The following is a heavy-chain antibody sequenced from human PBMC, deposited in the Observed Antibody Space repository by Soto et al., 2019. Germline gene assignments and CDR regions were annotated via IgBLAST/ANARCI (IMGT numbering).Heavy chain of an antibody. J-gene: IGHJ4*02. CDR3: ARPPGYISDWYYFDL. CDR1: GYTFINYY. Sequence: QVQLVQSGAEVKKPGASVKISCEASGYTFINYYMHWVRQAPGQGFEWRGRISPKSGGSNNAQKIQGRVSITWDTPLKTAYLELSSLMSEDTAVYYCARPPGYISDWYYFDLGGQGTQVTVSS. CDR2: ISPKSGGS. D-gene: IGHD3-9*01. V-gene: IGHV1-2*02.